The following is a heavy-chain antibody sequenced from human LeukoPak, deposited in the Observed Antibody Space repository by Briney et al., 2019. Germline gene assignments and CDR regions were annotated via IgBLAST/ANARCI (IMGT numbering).Heavy chain of an antibody. CDR3: ATVVEVGD. CDR1: GSTFSTYN. D-gene: IGHD2-15*01. V-gene: IGHV3-21*01. J-gene: IGHJ4*02. Sequence: GGSLRLSCAASGSTFSTYNMNWVRQAPGKGLEWVSSISSGSNYIYYADSVKGRFTISRDNAKNSLYLQMNSLRAEDTAVYYCATVVEVGDWGQGTLVTVSS. CDR2: ISSGSNYI.